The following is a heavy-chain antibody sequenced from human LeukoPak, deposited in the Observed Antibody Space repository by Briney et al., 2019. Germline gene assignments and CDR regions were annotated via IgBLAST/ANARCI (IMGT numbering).Heavy chain of an antibody. Sequence: PGGSLRLSCAASGFTFTDHWMSWVRQAPGKGLEWVSVIYSGGSTYYADSVRGRFTISRDNSKNTLYLQMNSLRAEDTAVYYCARGLLYGEGGPWGQGTLVTVSS. CDR2: IYSGGST. CDR3: ARGLLYGEGGP. J-gene: IGHJ5*02. D-gene: IGHD1-26*01. CDR1: GFTFTDHW. V-gene: IGHV3-66*01.